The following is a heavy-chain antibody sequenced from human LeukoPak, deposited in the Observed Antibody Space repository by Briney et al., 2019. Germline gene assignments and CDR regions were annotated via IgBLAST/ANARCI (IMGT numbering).Heavy chain of an antibody. CDR2: INHSGST. D-gene: IGHD6-19*01. CDR1: GGSFSGYY. Sequence: SETLSLTCAVYGGSFSGYYWSWIRQPPGKGLEWIGEINHSGSTYYNPSLKSRVTISVDRSKNQFSLKLSSVTAADTAVYYCARARGRGIAVWFDPWGQGTLVTVSS. J-gene: IGHJ5*02. CDR3: ARARGRGIAVWFDP. V-gene: IGHV4-34*01.